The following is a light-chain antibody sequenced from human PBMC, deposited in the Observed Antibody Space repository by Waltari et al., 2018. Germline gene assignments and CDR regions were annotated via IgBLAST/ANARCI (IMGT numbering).Light chain of an antibody. CDR3: QKHDRLPAT. CDR1: QSIGRY. J-gene: IGKJ1*01. Sequence: SCRAIQSIGRYLVWYQQKPGHAPRLLIYGASTSASGIPDRFSGSGSGTDFSLTISRLEPEDFAVYHCQKHDRLPATFGQGTKVEIK. V-gene: IGKV3-20*01. CDR2: GAS.